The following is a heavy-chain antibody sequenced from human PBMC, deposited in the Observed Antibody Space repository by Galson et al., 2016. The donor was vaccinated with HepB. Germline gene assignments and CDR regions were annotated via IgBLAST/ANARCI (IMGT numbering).Heavy chain of an antibody. Sequence: SETLSLTCTVSGGSVSSTTYYWAWIRQPPGKGLEWIGHASYSGTTNYTPSLRSRVTISVDPSKNPFSLRLTSVSDADTAVYYCARSHGGYWGQGTLVTVSS. CDR3: ARSHGGY. J-gene: IGHJ4*02. CDR2: ASYSGTT. D-gene: IGHD3-3*01. CDR1: GGSVSSTTYY. V-gene: IGHV4-61*01.